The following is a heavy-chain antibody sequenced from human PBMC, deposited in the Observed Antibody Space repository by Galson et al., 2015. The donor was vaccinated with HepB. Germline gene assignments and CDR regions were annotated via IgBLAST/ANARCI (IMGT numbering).Heavy chain of an antibody. CDR3: AQVNWPVVGAQQ. J-gene: IGHJ4*02. D-gene: IGHD1-26*01. CDR2: IQGGGDS. Sequence: SLRLSCAASGFDFSKSPMSWVRQAPGMGLEWISGIQGGGDSYYADSVKGRFTVSRDNSKNTLYLQMNSLRAEDTAVYYCAQVNWPVVGAQQWGQGIPVTVSS. CDR1: GFDFSKSP. V-gene: IGHV3-23*01.